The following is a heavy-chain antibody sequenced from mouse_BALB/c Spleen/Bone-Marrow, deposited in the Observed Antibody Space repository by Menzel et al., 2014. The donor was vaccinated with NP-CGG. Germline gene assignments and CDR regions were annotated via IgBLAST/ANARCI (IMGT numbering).Heavy chain of an antibody. CDR2: INXYNGAT. CDR1: GYSFTGYY. D-gene: IGHD2-4*01. V-gene: IGHV1S34*01. CDR3: ARSTMIKYFDV. Sequence: LVKTGASVKISCKASGYSFTGYYMHWVKQGHGKSLEWIGYINXYNGATSYNQKFKGKATFTVDTSSSTAYMQFNSLTSEDSAVYYCARSTMIKYFDVWGAGTTVTVSS. J-gene: IGHJ1*01.